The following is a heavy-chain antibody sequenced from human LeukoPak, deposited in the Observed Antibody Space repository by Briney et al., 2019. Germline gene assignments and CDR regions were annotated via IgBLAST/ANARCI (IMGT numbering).Heavy chain of an antibody. J-gene: IGHJ6*02. CDR2: IKSKTDGGTT. CDR1: GFTFSDHY. CDR3: TTAQWEYYYGMDV. Sequence: GGSLRLSCVASGFTFSDHYMDWVRQAPGKGLEWVGRIKSKTDGGTTDYAAPVKGRFTISRDDSKNTLYLQMNSLKTEDTAVYYCTTAQWEYYYGMDVWGQGTTVTVSS. V-gene: IGHV3-15*01. D-gene: IGHD1-26*01.